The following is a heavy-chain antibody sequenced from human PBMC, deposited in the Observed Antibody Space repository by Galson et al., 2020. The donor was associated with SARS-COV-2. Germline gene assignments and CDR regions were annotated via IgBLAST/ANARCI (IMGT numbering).Heavy chain of an antibody. CDR2: MYSTGST. J-gene: IGHJ4*02. CDR3: AREAPGLWLELSYVDY. D-gene: IGHD1-7*01. Sequence: SETLSLTCSVSGASISRDYWSWIRQPAGKGLEWIGRMYSTGSTNYNASLKSRVTMSADTSKNQFSLQLSSVTAADTAIYYCAREAPGLWLELSYVDYWGQGMLVTVSS. CDR1: GASISRDY. V-gene: IGHV4-4*07.